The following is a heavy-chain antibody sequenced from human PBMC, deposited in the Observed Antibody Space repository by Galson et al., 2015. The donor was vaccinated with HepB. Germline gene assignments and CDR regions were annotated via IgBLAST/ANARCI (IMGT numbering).Heavy chain of an antibody. D-gene: IGHD3-3*01. Sequence: SLRLSCAASGFTFSSYSMNWVRQAPGKGLEWVAVISYDGSNKYYADSVKGRFTISRDNSKNTLYLQMNSLRAEDTAVYYCARDLRYLKLRFGGGHDYWGQGTLVTVSS. CDR1: GFTFSSYS. CDR3: ARDLRYLKLRFGGGHDY. CDR2: ISYDGSNK. V-gene: IGHV3-30*03. J-gene: IGHJ4*02.